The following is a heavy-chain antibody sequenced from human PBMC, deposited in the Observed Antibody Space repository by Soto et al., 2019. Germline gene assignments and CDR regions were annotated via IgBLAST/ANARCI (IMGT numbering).Heavy chain of an antibody. V-gene: IGHV1-3*01. CDR3: SRGPYYYDSSGYYLGAFDI. D-gene: IGHD3-22*01. CDR1: GYTFTSYA. CDR2: INAGNGNT. J-gene: IGHJ3*02. Sequence: ASVKVSCKASGYTFTSYAMHWVRQAPGQRLEWMGWINAGNGNTKYSQKFQGRVTITRDTSASTAYMELSSLRSEDTAVYYCSRGPYYYDSSGYYLGAFDIWGQGTMVTVSS.